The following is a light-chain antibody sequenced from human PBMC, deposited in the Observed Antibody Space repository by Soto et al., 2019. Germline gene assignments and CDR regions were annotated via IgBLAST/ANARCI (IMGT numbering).Light chain of an antibody. Sequence: EIQVTQSPATLSVSVGERVTISCRASQRVSNNLAWYQQKPGQAPRLLIYDASTLATGIPSRFSGSGSGTDFTLTISSLQSEDFAIYYCQQYNDFPRTFGRGTKVDI. CDR2: DAS. J-gene: IGKJ4*02. V-gene: IGKV3-15*01. CDR3: QQYNDFPRT. CDR1: QRVSNN.